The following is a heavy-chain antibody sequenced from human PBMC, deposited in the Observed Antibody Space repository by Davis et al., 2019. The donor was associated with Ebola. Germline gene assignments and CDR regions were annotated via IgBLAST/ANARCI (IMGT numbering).Heavy chain of an antibody. V-gene: IGHV3-74*01. J-gene: IGHJ6*03. CDR2: ILSDESST. CDR3: ASGDGRGRSYDMDV. CDR1: GFTFRNYW. D-gene: IGHD3/OR15-3a*01. Sequence: GEALKISCAASGFTFRNYWMYWVRQAPGKGLVWVSRILSDESSTNYADSVKGRFTISRDNAKNSLFLEMNSLRAEDTAFYYCASGDGRGRSYDMDVWGQGTTVTVSS.